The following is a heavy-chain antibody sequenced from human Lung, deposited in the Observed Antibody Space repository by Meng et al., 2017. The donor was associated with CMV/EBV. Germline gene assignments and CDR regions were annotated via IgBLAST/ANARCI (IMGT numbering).Heavy chain of an antibody. CDR3: ARASYGSGSPLGESWFDP. CDR2: IHSSGST. CDR1: GGSISRGGYY. V-gene: IGHV4-31*03. J-gene: IGHJ5*02. Sequence: QVPLQGSGPGLVKPSQTLSLTCTVSGGSISRGGYYWGWIRQHPGKGLEWIGYIHSSGSTYYNPSLRSRLTISVDTSKNQFSLKLSSVTAADTAVYYCARASYGSGSPLGESWFDPWGQGTLVTVSS. D-gene: IGHD3-10*01.